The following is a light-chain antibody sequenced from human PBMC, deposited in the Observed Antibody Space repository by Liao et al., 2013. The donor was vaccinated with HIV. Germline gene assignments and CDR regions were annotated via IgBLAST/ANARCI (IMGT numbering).Light chain of an antibody. CDR1: RLGEKY. CDR2: QVH. V-gene: IGLV3-1*01. Sequence: SYEVSQPTAVSVSPGQTATITCSGDRLGEKYVSWYQHKAGQSPILVIFQVHKRPSGVPERFSGSSSGNTATLTISGTQAMDEADYYCQAWDATATGYVFGSGTKVTVL. J-gene: IGLJ1*01. CDR3: QAWDATATGYV.